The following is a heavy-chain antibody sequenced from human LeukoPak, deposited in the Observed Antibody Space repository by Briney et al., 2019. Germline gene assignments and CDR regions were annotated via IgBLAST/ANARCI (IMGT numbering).Heavy chain of an antibody. CDR3: ARHLAWSGSGSYYSAFDY. CDR2: IYYSGST. J-gene: IGHJ4*02. Sequence: PSETLSLTCAVSGGSISSYYWSWIRQPPGKGLEWIGYIYYSGSTDYNPSLKSRVTISVDTSKNQFSLKLSSVTATDTAVYYCARHLAWSGSGSYYSAFDYWGQGTLVTVSS. D-gene: IGHD3-10*01. CDR1: GGSISSYY. V-gene: IGHV4-59*08.